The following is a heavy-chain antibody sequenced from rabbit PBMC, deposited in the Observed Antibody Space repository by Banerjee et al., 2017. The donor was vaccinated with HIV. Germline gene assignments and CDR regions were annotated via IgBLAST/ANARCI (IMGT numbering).Heavy chain of an antibody. CDR3: ANEYVATGRAFNL. CDR2: IYAGSSGTT. V-gene: IGHV1S40*01. Sequence: QSLEESGGDLVKPGASLTLTCTASGFSFSSSYWIYWVRQAPGKGLEWIACIYAGSSGTTRYATWVNGRFTISRSTSLNTVDLKMTSLTAADTATYFCANEYVATGRAFNLWGPGTLVTVS. CDR1: GFSFSSSYW. J-gene: IGHJ4*01. D-gene: IGHD5-1*01.